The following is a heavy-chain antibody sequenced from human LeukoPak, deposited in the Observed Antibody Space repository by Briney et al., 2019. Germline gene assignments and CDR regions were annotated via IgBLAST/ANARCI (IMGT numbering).Heavy chain of an antibody. CDR3: ASCGGDCLYFDY. Sequence: SGGSLRLSCAASGFTFSDYYMSWIRQAPGKGLEWVSYISSSGSTIYHADSVKGRFTISRDNAKNSLYLQMNSLRAEDTAVYYCASCGGDCLYFDYWGQGTLVTVSS. CDR2: ISSSGSTI. D-gene: IGHD2-21*01. V-gene: IGHV3-11*04. J-gene: IGHJ4*02. CDR1: GFTFSDYY.